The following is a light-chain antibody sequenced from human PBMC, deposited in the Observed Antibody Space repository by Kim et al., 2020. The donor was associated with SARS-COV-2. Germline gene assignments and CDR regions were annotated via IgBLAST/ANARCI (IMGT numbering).Light chain of an antibody. CDR1: GRHNNYP. V-gene: IGLV4-69*01. J-gene: IGLJ3*02. Sequence: QPVLTQSPSASASLGASVRLTCTLSGRHNNYPIVWHQQQPEKGPRFLMRLNTDGSHIKGDGIPDRFSGSISGAERYLTISSLQSEDEADYFCQTWDTGILFGGGTQLTVL. CDR3: QTWDTGIL. CDR2: LNTDGSH.